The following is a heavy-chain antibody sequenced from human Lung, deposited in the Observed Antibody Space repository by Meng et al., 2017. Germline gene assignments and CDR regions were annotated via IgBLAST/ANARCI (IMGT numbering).Heavy chain of an antibody. CDR3: ARGGTVVNLGY. D-gene: IGHD4-23*01. J-gene: IGHJ4*02. CDR2: VYFSGST. V-gene: IGHV4-61*08. CDR1: GASVSSGGYY. Sequence: QVQLHESGPGLVRPSWTPALTCTVSGASVSSGGYYWSWIRQPPGKGLEWIGYVYFSGSTNYNPSLKSRVTISLDTSKNQFSLKLNSVTAADTAVYYCARGGTVVNLGYWGPGTLVTGSS.